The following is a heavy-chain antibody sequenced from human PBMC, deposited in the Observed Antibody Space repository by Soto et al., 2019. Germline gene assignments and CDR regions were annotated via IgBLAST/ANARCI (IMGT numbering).Heavy chain of an antibody. D-gene: IGHD3-16*01. V-gene: IGHV4-59*01. Sequence: SETLSLSCAVSAASFSKYYWTWIRQPPGKGLEWIGYIYFNGNTKYNPSLEGRLTISIDTSKKEFSLELTSVTAADAAVYYCASVTFGGIVLAHWGQGTLVTVSS. CDR3: ASVTFGGIVLAH. CDR2: IYFNGNT. CDR1: AASFSKYY. J-gene: IGHJ4*02.